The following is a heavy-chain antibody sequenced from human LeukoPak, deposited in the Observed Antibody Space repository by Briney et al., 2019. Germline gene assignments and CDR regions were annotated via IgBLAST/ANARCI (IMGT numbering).Heavy chain of an antibody. CDR1: GFIFRNYA. CDR2: ISGSDDSR. V-gene: IGHV3-23*01. D-gene: IGHD3-16*01. Sequence: GGSLRLSCAASGFIFRNYALSWVRQAPGEGLEWVSGISGSDDSRYYADSVKGRFTISRDNSKNTLYLQMNSLRVDETAIYYCAKEGGRWQRFGGGFDRWGRGTLVTVSS. J-gene: IGHJ4*02. CDR3: AKEGGRWQRFGGGFDR.